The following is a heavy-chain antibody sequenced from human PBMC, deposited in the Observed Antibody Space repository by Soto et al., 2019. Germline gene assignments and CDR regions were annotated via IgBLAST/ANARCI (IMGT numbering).Heavy chain of an antibody. CDR2: IFPDGST. CDR1: GDSISSGGYY. D-gene: IGHD3-22*01. V-gene: IGHV4-31*03. CDR3: ARDTHDTTGYHSDY. Sequence: QVQLQESGPGLVKPSQTLSLTCIVSGDSISSGGYYWSWFRQHPGQGLEWIGCIFPDGSTYYNPSLQSRVTISVDTSKNQFSLRLSSVTAADTAVYYCARDTHDTTGYHSDYWGQGTLVTVSS. J-gene: IGHJ4*02.